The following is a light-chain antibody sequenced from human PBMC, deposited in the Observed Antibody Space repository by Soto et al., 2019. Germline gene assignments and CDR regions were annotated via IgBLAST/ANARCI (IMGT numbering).Light chain of an antibody. CDR2: DNN. CDR3: GTWDSSLSAVV. J-gene: IGLJ2*01. V-gene: IGLV1-51*01. Sequence: QSVLTQPPSVSAAPGQMVTFSCSGSTSNIGSHYVFWYQQFPGTAPKLLIYDNNKRPSGIPDRFSGSRSGTSATLGITGLQTGDEADYYCGTWDSSLSAVVFGGGTQLTVL. CDR1: TSNIGSHY.